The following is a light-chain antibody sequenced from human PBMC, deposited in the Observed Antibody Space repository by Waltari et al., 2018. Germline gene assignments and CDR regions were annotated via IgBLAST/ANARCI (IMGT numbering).Light chain of an antibody. CDR1: QSVSSAY. V-gene: IGKV3-20*01. CDR2: GAS. CDR3: QQYGSSPRT. J-gene: IGKJ1*01. Sequence: EIVLTQSPGSLSLSPGERATLSCRASQSVSSAYLAWYQHKPGQAPRLLIYGASSRATGIPDRFRGGGSGADFTLTIDTLEPEDFAVYYCQQYGSSPRTFGQGTKVEI.